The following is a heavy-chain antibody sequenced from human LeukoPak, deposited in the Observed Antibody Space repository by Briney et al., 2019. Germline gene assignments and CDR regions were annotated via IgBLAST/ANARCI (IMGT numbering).Heavy chain of an antibody. CDR1: GFTFSNHI. V-gene: IGHV3-30*02. CDR3: ARDAYHSGDLDQ. Sequence: GGSLRLSCAASGFTFSNHIMHWVRQAPGKGLEWVSFIRFDGTNRHYVGSVKGRFTISRDNPNNMLYLQMNSLKFDDTAVYYCARDAYHSGDLDQWGEGTLVIVSS. CDR2: IRFDGTNR. D-gene: IGHD3/OR15-3a*01. J-gene: IGHJ4*02.